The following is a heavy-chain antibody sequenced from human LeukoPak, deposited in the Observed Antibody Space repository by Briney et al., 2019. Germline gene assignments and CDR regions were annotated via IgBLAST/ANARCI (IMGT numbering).Heavy chain of an antibody. CDR1: GYTFTGYY. D-gene: IGHD5-18*01. V-gene: IGHV1-2*02. J-gene: IGHJ4*02. CDR3: ARDGDTPMVDFDY. Sequence: GASVKVSCKASGYTFTGYYMYWVRQAPGQGLEWMGWINVNSGDTKYAQKFQGRVTMTRDTSINTVYMELSGLRSDDTAVYYCARDGDTPMVDFDYWGQGTLVTVSS. CDR2: INVNSGDT.